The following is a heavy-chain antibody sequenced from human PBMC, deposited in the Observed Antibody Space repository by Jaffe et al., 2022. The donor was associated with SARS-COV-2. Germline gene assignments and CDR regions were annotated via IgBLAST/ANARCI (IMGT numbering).Heavy chain of an antibody. D-gene: IGHD2-21*02. CDR3: ARGPHIVVVTAPDY. J-gene: IGHJ4*02. Sequence: QVQLVESGGGVVQPGRSLKLSCAASGFTFNDYGMHWVRQAPGKGLEWVAVIWYDGSNKYYVDSVKGRFTISRDNSKNTVYLQMNSLRAEDTAVYYCARGPHIVVVTAPDYWGQGTLVTVSS. CDR1: GFTFNDYG. CDR2: IWYDGSNK. V-gene: IGHV3-33*01.